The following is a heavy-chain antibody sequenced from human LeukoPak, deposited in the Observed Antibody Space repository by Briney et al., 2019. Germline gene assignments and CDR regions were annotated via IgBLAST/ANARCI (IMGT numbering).Heavy chain of an antibody. V-gene: IGHV3-33*01. D-gene: IGHD6-19*01. CDR2: IWYDGSNT. J-gene: IGHJ5*02. CDR3: AVQWLGCWFDP. CDR1: GFTFSSYG. Sequence: PGGSLRLSCAASGFTFSSYGMHWVRQAPGKGLEWVAIIWYDGSNTCYADSVKGRFTISRDNSKNTLYLQMNSLRVEDTAVYYCAVQWLGCWFDPWGQGTLVTVSS.